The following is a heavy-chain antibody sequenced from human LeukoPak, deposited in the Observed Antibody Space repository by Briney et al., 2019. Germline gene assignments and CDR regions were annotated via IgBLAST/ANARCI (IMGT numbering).Heavy chain of an antibody. Sequence: SETLSLTCTVSGGSISSYYWSWIRQPAGKGLERIGRIYTSGSTNYNPSLKSRVTMSVDTSKNQFSLKLSSVTAADTAVSYCARLLGYCSRGSCLNWFDPWGQGTLVTVSS. CDR1: GGSISSYY. J-gene: IGHJ5*02. CDR3: ARLLGYCSRGSCLNWFDP. V-gene: IGHV4-4*07. CDR2: IYTSGST. D-gene: IGHD2-15*01.